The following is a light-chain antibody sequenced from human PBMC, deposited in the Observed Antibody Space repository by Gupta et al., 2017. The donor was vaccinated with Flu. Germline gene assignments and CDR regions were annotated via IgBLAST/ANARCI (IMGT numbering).Light chain of an antibody. CDR3: QQYDSTPLFT. V-gene: IGKV4-1*01. J-gene: IGKJ3*01. CDR1: QSVLYSSNNKNY. Sequence: DIVMTQSPDSLGVSLGERATINCKSSQSVLYSSNNKNYLAWYQQKPGQPPKLLMYWASTRESGVPDRFSGSGSGTDFTLTISSLQAEDVAVYYCQQYDSTPLFTFGHGTKVDIK. CDR2: WAS.